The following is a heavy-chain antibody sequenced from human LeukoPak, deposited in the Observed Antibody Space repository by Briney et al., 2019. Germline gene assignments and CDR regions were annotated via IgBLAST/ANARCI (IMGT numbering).Heavy chain of an antibody. J-gene: IGHJ6*02. Sequence: GGSLRLSCAASGFTFSSYSMNWVRQAPGKGLEWVSSISSSSSYIYYADSVKGRFTISRDNAKNSLYLQMNSLRAEDTAVYYCARDPTDYADYYYYGMDVWGQGTTVTVSS. CDR1: GFTFSSYS. CDR3: ARDPTDYADYYYYGMDV. V-gene: IGHV3-21*01. CDR2: ISSSSSYI. D-gene: IGHD4-17*01.